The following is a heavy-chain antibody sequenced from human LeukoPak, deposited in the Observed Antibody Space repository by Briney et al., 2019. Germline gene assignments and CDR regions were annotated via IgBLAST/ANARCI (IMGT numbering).Heavy chain of an antibody. D-gene: IGHD3-9*01. Sequence: PSETLSLTCTVSDGSISSYYWSWIRQPAGKGLEWIGRIYTSGSTNYNPSLKSRVTMSVDTSKNQFSLKLSSVTAADTAVYYCAREYYDILTGYYSEGWFDYWGQGTLVTVSS. V-gene: IGHV4-4*07. CDR1: DGSISSYY. CDR3: AREYYDILTGYYSEGWFDY. CDR2: IYTSGST. J-gene: IGHJ4*02.